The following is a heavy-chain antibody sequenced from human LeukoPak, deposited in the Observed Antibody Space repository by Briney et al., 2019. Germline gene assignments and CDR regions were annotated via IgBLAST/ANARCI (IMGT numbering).Heavy chain of an antibody. Sequence: ASVKVSCKVSGYTLTELSMHWVRQAPGKGLEWMGGFDPEDGETIYAQKFQGRVTMTEDTSTDTAYMEPSSLRSEDTAVYYCATDRIYYYGSGSVNFDYWGQGTLVTVSS. CDR3: ATDRIYYYGSGSVNFDY. V-gene: IGHV1-24*01. CDR1: GYTLTELS. D-gene: IGHD3-10*01. CDR2: FDPEDGET. J-gene: IGHJ4*02.